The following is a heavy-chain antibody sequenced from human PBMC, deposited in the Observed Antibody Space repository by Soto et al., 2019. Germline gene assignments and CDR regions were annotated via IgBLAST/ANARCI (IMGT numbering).Heavy chain of an antibody. Sequence: LSLTCTVSGGSISSSSYYWGWIRQTPGKGLEWIGSIYYSGTTNYNPSLKSRVSISVDTSKNQFSLRLSSVTAVDTAIYYCARLRGYCTGGSCYHFDCWGQGTLVTVSS. J-gene: IGHJ4*02. CDR2: IYYSGTT. CDR1: GGSISSSSYY. V-gene: IGHV4-39*01. CDR3: ARLRGYCTGGSCYHFDC. D-gene: IGHD2-15*01.